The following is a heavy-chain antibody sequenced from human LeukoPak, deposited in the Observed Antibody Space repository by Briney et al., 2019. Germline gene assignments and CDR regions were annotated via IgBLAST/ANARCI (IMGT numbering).Heavy chain of an antibody. CDR1: GFTFSSYS. Sequence: GGSLRLSCAASGFTFSSYSMDWVRQAPGKGLEWVSSISSSSNYIYYADSVKGRFTISRDNAKNSLYLQMNSLRAEDTAVYYCARVFGDSTFDIWGQGTMVTVSS. CDR2: ISSSSNYI. J-gene: IGHJ3*02. D-gene: IGHD3-10*01. CDR3: ARVFGDSTFDI. V-gene: IGHV3-21*01.